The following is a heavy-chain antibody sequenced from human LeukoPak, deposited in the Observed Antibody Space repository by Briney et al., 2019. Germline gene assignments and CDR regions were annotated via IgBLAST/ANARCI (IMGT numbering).Heavy chain of an antibody. J-gene: IGHJ4*02. CDR1: GGPIITTNW. V-gene: IGHV4-4*02. Sequence: SETLSLTCGVSGGPIITTNWWSWVSQPPGKGLEWIGEVHLSGATNYNPSLAGRDTMSIDSSKNQLSLELTSVTAADTAMYYCTRESGAFSPFGFWGQGTLVTVSS. CDR2: VHLSGAT. D-gene: IGHD1-26*01. CDR3: TRESGAFSPFGF.